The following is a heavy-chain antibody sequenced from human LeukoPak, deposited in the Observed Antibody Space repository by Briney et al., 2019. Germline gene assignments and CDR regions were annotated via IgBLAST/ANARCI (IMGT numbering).Heavy chain of an antibody. CDR1: GYTFTSYG. V-gene: IGHV1-18*01. Sequence: ASVKVSCKASGYTFTSYGISWVRQAPGQGLEWMGWISAYNGNTNYAQKLQGRVTMTTGTSTSTAYMELRSLRSEDTAVYYCARELGVAYYDSSGYYDYWGQGTLVTVSS. CDR2: ISAYNGNT. D-gene: IGHD3-22*01. CDR3: ARELGVAYYDSSGYYDY. J-gene: IGHJ4*02.